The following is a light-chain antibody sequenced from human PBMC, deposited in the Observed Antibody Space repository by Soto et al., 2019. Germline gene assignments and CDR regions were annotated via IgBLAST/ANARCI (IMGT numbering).Light chain of an antibody. CDR2: KAS. J-gene: IGKJ3*01. Sequence: DIQMPQSPSTLSSSVGDRVTITCRASQGINNWLAWYRKKPGKAPKLLIYKASSLESGVPSRFSGSGSGTEFTLTISSLQPDDFATYYCQHYNSYSPAFTFGPGTKVDIK. V-gene: IGKV1-5*03. CDR3: QHYNSYSPAFT. CDR1: QGINNW.